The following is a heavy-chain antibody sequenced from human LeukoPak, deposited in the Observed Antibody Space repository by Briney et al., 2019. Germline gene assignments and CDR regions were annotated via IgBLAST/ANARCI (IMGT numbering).Heavy chain of an antibody. Sequence: AGGSLRLSCTASGFTFSDYYMSWIRQAPGKGLEWVSYISKTDSSTNYADSVRGRFTISRDDAKSSLYLQLNSLRAEDTAVYYCARAPISVAYFDYWGQGTLVTVSS. CDR3: ARAPISVAYFDY. D-gene: IGHD6-19*01. V-gene: IGHV3-11*04. CDR2: ISKTDSST. J-gene: IGHJ4*02. CDR1: GFTFSDYY.